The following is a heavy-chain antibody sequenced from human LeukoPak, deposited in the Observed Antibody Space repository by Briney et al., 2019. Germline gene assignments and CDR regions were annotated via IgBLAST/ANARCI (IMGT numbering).Heavy chain of an antibody. CDR2: ITHGGGT. CDR3: ARINCGYTDGICYNY. J-gene: IGHJ4*02. Sequence: SETLSLTCAVYGVSFSSDSWNWIRQFPGRGLEWIGEITHGGGTNYNPSLKSRATISGDTSENRFFLRLTYVTAADTAVYFCARINCGYTDGICYNYWGLGTLVTVSS. D-gene: IGHD2-21*01. V-gene: IGHV4-34*01. CDR1: GVSFSSDS.